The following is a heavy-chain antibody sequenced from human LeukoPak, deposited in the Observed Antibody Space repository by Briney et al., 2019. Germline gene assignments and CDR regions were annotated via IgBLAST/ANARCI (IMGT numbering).Heavy chain of an antibody. CDR2: ISGNGGST. CDR1: GFTFSRYP. J-gene: IGHJ4*02. CDR3: VKAQYDFWSGLDY. D-gene: IGHD3-3*01. V-gene: IGHV3-64D*09. Sequence: GGSLRLSCSASGFTFSRYPMHWVRQAPGKGVEYVSAISGNGGSTYYADSVKGRFTISRDNSKNPLYLQMSSLRTEDTAIYYCVKAQYDFWSGLDYWGQGTLVTVSS.